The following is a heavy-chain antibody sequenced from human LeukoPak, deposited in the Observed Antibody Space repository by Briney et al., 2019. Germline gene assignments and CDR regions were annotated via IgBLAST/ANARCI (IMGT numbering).Heavy chain of an antibody. CDR1: GYTFTGYY. CDR2: INPNSGGT. Sequence: VASVKVFCKASGYTFTGYYIHWVRQAPGQGLEWMGWINPNSGGTNYAQKFQGRVTMTRDTSISTAYMELGRLRFDDTAVYYCARGCSGGSCYFIHWGQGTLVTVSS. D-gene: IGHD2-15*01. J-gene: IGHJ4*02. CDR3: ARGCSGGSCYFIH. V-gene: IGHV1-2*02.